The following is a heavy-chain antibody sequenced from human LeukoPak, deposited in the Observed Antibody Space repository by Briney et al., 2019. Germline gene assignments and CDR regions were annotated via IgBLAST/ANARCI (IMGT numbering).Heavy chain of an antibody. J-gene: IGHJ4*02. CDR2: IYTSGST. CDR3: ARDEGIAAAGIDY. V-gene: IGHV4-61*02. CDR1: GGSISSGSYY. D-gene: IGHD6-13*01. Sequence: PSQTLSLTCTVSGGSISSGSYYWSWIRQPAGKGLEWIGRIYTSGSTNYNPSLKSRVTISVDTSKNQFSLKLSSVTAADTAVYYCARDEGIAAAGIDYWGQGTLVTVSS.